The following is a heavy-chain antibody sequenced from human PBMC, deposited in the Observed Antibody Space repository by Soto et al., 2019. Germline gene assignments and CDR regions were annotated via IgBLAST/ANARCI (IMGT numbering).Heavy chain of an antibody. CDR1: GFTFSSYA. Sequence: GGSLRLSCAASGFTFSSYAMHWVRQAPGKGLEWVAVISYDGSNKYYADSVKGRFTISRDNSKNTLYLQMNSLRAEDTAVYYCARDQYYDFWSGYPDYWGQGTLVTVSS. CDR2: ISYDGSNK. V-gene: IGHV3-30-3*01. D-gene: IGHD3-3*01. CDR3: ARDQYYDFWSGYPDY. J-gene: IGHJ4*02.